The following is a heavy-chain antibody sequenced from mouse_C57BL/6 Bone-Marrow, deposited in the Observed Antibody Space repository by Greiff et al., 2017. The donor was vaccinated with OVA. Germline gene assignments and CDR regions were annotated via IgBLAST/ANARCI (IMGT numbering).Heavy chain of an antibody. V-gene: IGHV1-69*01. CDR3: AREGEGY. J-gene: IGHJ2*01. CDR1: GYTFTSYW. Sequence: QVHVKQPGAELVMPGASVTLSCKASGYTFTSYWMHWVKQRPGQGLEWIGEIDPSDRYNNYTQKFKGKSTLTVDKSSSTAYMQHSSLTSEDSAVYYCAREGEGYWGQGTTLTVSS. CDR2: IDPSDRYN.